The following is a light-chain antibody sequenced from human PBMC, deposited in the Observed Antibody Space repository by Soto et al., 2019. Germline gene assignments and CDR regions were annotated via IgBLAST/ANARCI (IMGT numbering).Light chain of an antibody. V-gene: IGLV2-14*01. CDR2: EVT. Sequence: QSVLTQPASVSGSPGQSITISCTGTSRDVGGYNSVSWYQQHPGKAPKLMIYEVTNRPSGVSNRFSGSKSGNTASLTISGLQAEDEADYFCKSYAGSNTYVFGSGTKLTVL. J-gene: IGLJ1*01. CDR1: SRDVGGYNS. CDR3: KSYAGSNTYV.